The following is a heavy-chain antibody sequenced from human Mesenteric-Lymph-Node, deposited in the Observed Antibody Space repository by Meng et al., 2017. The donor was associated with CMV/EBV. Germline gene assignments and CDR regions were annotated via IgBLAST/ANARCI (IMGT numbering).Heavy chain of an antibody. V-gene: IGHV3-48*03. Sequence: GGSLRLSCAASGFTFSSYEMNWVRQAPGKGLEWVSYISRSGSTIYYADSVKGRFTISRDNAKNSLYLQMNSLRAEDTAVYYCAGGVPAAIHYYGMDVWGQGTTVTVSS. CDR3: AGGVPAAIHYYGMDV. CDR2: ISRSGSTI. D-gene: IGHD2-2*02. CDR1: GFTFSSYE. J-gene: IGHJ6*02.